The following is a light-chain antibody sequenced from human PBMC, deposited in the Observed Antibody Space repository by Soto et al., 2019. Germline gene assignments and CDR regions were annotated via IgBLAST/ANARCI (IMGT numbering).Light chain of an antibody. Sequence: SYELTQPPSVSVSPGQTASITCSGDKLGDKYACWYQQKPGQSPVLVIYQDSKRPSGIPERFSGSNSGNTATLTISGTQARKEANYYCRAGDSSVVFGGGPKLPVL. CDR3: RAGDSSVV. CDR2: QDS. J-gene: IGLJ2*01. V-gene: IGLV3-1*01. CDR1: KLGDKY.